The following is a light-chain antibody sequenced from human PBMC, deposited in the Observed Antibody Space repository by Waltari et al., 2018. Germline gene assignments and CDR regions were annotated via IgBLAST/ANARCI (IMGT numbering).Light chain of an antibody. CDR3: QQYYSTPFT. J-gene: IGKJ3*01. V-gene: IGKV1D-43*01. Sequence: AIRMTQSPFSLSASVGDRVTITCWASQGISSYLAWYQQKPAKAPKLFIYYASSLQSGVPSRFSGSGSGTDYTLTISSLQPDDFATYYCQQYYSTPFTFGPGTKVDIK. CDR1: QGISSY. CDR2: YAS.